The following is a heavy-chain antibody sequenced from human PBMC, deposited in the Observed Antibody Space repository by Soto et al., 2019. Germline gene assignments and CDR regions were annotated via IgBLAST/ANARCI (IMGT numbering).Heavy chain of an antibody. CDR3: ARDHVDSYDIPGYSPFLDS. V-gene: IGHV1-69*13. D-gene: IGHD3-22*01. CDR1: GGTFNSYA. CDR2: IIPIFGTS. Sequence: SSVKISCKASGGTFNSYAISWVRQAPGQGLEWMGGIIPIFGTSNYAQKFQGRVTITADESTSTAYMELSSLRSEDTAVYYCARDHVDSYDIPGYSPFLDSGGHEALV. J-gene: IGHJ5*01.